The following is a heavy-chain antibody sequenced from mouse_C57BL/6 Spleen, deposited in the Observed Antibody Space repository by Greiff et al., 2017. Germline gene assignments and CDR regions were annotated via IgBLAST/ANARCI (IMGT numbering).Heavy chain of an antibody. D-gene: IGHD4-1*01. Sequence: DVMLVESGEGLVKPGGSLKLSCAASGFTFSSYAMSWVRQTPEKRLEWVAYISSGGDYIYYADTVKGRFTISRDNARNTLYLQMSSLKSEDTAMYYCTRDQLGLYFDYWGQGTTLTVSS. J-gene: IGHJ2*01. CDR3: TRDQLGLYFDY. CDR2: ISSGGDYI. CDR1: GFTFSSYA. V-gene: IGHV5-9-1*02.